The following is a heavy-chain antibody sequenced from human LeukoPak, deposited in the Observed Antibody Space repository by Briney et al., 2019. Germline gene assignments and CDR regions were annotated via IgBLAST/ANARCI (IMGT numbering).Heavy chain of an antibody. CDR1: GFTFETYW. V-gene: IGHV4-4*02. CDR2: IHHSGGT. CDR3: ARDRGGYSYAYDY. Sequence: GSLRLSCAASGFTFETYWMHWVRQPPGKGLEWIGEIHHSGGTNYNPSLKSRVTMSLDNSNNHFSLKLSSVTAADTAVYYCARDRGGYSYAYDYWGQGTLVTVSS. J-gene: IGHJ4*02. D-gene: IGHD5-18*01.